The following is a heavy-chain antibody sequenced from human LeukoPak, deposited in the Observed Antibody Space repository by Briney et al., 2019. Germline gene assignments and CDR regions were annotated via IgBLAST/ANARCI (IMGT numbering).Heavy chain of an antibody. CDR1: GGSISSYY. CDR3: ARDRLQYSYGYVARY. V-gene: IGHV4-59*01. Sequence: SETLSLTCTVSGGSISSYYWSWIRQPPGKGLEWIGYIYYSGSTNYNPSLKSRVTISVDTSKNQFSLKLNSVTAADTAVYYCARDRLQYSYGYVARYWGQGTLVTVSS. J-gene: IGHJ4*02. CDR2: IYYSGST. D-gene: IGHD5-18*01.